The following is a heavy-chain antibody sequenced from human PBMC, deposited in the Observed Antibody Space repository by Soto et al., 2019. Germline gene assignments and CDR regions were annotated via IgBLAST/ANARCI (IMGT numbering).Heavy chain of an antibody. Sequence: QVQLVQSGAEVKKPGSSVKVSCKASGGTFSSYSINWVRQAPGQGLEWMGEIIPIFGTANYAQKFQGRVTITADESTSTAYMELSSLSSEDTAVYYCARDGGRRSGGIAYWGQGTLVTVSS. CDR2: IIPIFGTA. D-gene: IGHD1-26*01. V-gene: IGHV1-69*01. CDR1: GGTFSSYS. J-gene: IGHJ4*02. CDR3: ARDGGRRSGGIAY.